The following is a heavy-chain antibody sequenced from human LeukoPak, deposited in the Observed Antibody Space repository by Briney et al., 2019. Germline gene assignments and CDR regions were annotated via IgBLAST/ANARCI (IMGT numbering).Heavy chain of an antibody. D-gene: IGHD4/OR15-4a*01. CDR3: AKVSLNMVNDAFDI. Sequence: GGSLRLSCAASGFTFSSHDMHWVRQAPGKGLEWVAIISYDGGKKDYADSVKGRFTISRDNSKNTLYLQMNGLRAEDTAMYYCAKVSLNMVNDAFDIWGQGTMVSVSS. CDR1: GFTFSSHD. CDR2: ISYDGGKK. J-gene: IGHJ3*02. V-gene: IGHV3-30*18.